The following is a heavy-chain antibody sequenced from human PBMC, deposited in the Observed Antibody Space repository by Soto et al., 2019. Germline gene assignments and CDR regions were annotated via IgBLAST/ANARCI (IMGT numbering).Heavy chain of an antibody. Sequence: GGSLRLSCTASGFTFSSYAMSWVRQAPGKGLEWVSAISGSGGSTYYADSVKGRFTISRDNSKNTLYLQMNSLRAEDTAVYYCARRVAYGRCDYWGQGTLVTVSS. V-gene: IGHV3-23*01. CDR3: ARRVAYGRCDY. J-gene: IGHJ4*02. D-gene: IGHD2-8*01. CDR1: GFTFSSYA. CDR2: ISGSGGST.